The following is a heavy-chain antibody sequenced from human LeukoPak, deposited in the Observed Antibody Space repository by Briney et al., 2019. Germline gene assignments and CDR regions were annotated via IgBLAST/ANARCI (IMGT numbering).Heavy chain of an antibody. CDR1: GFIFDDYG. CDR3: VRDKCGGICYEFDF. D-gene: IGHD2-15*01. CDR2: ISWNSATI. Sequence: GRSLRLSCAASGFIFDDYGMHWVRQVPGKGLEWVSGISWNSATIAYADSVKGRFTISRDNAKNSLNLQMNSLTVEDRALYYCVRDKCGGICYEFDFWGQGTMVTVSS. J-gene: IGHJ4*02. V-gene: IGHV3-9*01.